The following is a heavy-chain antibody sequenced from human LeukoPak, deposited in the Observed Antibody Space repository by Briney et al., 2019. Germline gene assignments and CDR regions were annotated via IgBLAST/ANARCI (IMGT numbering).Heavy chain of an antibody. V-gene: IGHV1-69*04. CDR2: IIPILGIA. Sequence: GASVKVSCKASGGTFSSYAISWVRQAPGQGLEWMGRIIPILGIANYAQKFQGRVTTTADKSTSTAYMELSSLRSEDTAVYYCARDSSGYYPDYWGQGTLVTVSS. CDR3: ARDSSGYYPDY. D-gene: IGHD3-22*01. J-gene: IGHJ4*02. CDR1: GGTFSSYA.